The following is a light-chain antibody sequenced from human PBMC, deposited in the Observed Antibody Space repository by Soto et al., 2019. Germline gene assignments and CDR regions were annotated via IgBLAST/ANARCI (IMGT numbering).Light chain of an antibody. CDR1: QSISSW. Sequence: DIQMTQSPSTLSASVGDRVTITCRASQSISSWLAWYQQKPGKAPKLLIYDASSLESGVPSRFSGSGSGTEFTLTISRLQPDDFATYYCQQYNRYSGTFGQGTKLEIK. CDR2: DAS. J-gene: IGKJ2*01. V-gene: IGKV1-5*01. CDR3: QQYNRYSGT.